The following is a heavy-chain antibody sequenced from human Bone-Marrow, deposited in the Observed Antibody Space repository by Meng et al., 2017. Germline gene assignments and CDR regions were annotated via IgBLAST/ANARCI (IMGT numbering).Heavy chain of an antibody. D-gene: IGHD6-19*01. CDR1: GFTFSSYA. Sequence: GGSLRLSCAASGFTFSSYAMSWVRQAPGKGLEWVSAISGSGGSTYYADSVKGRFTISRDNSKNTLYLQMNSVRAEDTAVYYCAVGRGDDHIAVAARFQHWGQGTLVTVSS. CDR3: AVGRGDDHIAVAARFQH. V-gene: IGHV3-23*01. CDR2: ISGSGGST. J-gene: IGHJ1*01.